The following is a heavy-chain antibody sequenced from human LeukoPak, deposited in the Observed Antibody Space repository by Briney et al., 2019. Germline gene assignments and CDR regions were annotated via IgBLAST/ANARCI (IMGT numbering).Heavy chain of an antibody. J-gene: IGHJ6*01. CDR1: GFSFSYNA. CDR3: ARKYCSSTSCYGMDV. Sequence: PGGSLRLSCAASGFSFSYNAMTWVRQSPGKGLEWVSAISGSGGNTYYADSVKGRLTISRDNSKNTLFLQMTSLRAEDTAVYYCARKYCSSTSCYGMDVWGQGTTVTVSS. V-gene: IGHV3-23*01. CDR2: ISGSGGNT. D-gene: IGHD2-2*01.